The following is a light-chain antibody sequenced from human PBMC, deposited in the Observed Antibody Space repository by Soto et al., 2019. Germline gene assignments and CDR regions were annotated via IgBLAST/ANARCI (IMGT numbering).Light chain of an antibody. V-gene: IGLV4-69*01. CDR1: SGHSSYA. CDR3: QTWGTGIHV. J-gene: IGLJ1*01. Sequence: QLVLTQSPSASASLGASVKLTCTLSSGHSSYAIAWHQQQPEKGPRYLMKLNSDGSHRRGDGIPDRFSGSSSGAARYLTISSLQAEDEADYYCQTWGTGIHVFGTGTKVTVL. CDR2: LNSDGSH.